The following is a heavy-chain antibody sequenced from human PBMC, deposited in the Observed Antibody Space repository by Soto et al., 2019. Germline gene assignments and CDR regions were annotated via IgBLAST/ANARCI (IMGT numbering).Heavy chain of an antibody. V-gene: IGHV3-21*01. CDR3: ARELTRESTTDYFDI. D-gene: IGHD1-1*01. CDR2: ISSSGRNI. CDR1: GFTFSASS. Sequence: PGGSLRLSCGASGFTFSASSMNWVRQAPGQGLEWVSSISSSGRNIYYADSVKGRFTISRDNAKNSLYLHMNGLTPADTAVYYCARELTRESTTDYFDIRSQGRRVTVPQ. J-gene: IGHJ4*02.